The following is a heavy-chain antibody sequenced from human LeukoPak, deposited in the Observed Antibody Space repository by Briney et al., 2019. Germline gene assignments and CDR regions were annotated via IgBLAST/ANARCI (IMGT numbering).Heavy chain of an antibody. CDR1: GFTFSSYS. D-gene: IGHD4-17*01. Sequence: GGSLRLSCAASGFTFSSYSMNWVRQAPGKGLEWVSSISSSSSYIYYADSVKGRVTISRDNAKNSLYLQMNSLRAEDTAVYYCARSDGDYGIGAFDIWGQGTMVTVSS. CDR3: ARSDGDYGIGAFDI. CDR2: ISSSSSYI. J-gene: IGHJ3*02. V-gene: IGHV3-21*01.